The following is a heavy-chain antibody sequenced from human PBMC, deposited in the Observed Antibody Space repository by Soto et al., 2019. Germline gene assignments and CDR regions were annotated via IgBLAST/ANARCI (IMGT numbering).Heavy chain of an antibody. J-gene: IGHJ4*02. V-gene: IGHV5-51*01. D-gene: IGHD1-1*01. CDR3: ARRRAWNDAFDF. Sequence: GESLKISCKGSGYSFNSYWIGWVRQMPGKGLEWMGIIYAGDSDTRYTPSFQGQVTISVDKSLNTAYLQWNSLRASDTAIYYCARRRAWNDAFDFWGQGVLVTVSS. CDR1: GYSFNSYW. CDR2: IYAGDSDT.